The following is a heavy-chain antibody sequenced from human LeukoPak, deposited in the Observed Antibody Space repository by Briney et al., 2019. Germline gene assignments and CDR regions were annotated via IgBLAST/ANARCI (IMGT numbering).Heavy chain of an antibody. CDR1: GGSISSGDYY. J-gene: IGHJ4*02. V-gene: IGHV4-30-4*01. Sequence: SETLSLTCTVSGGSISSGDYYWSWIRQPPGKGLEWIGSIYYSGSTYYNPSLKSRVTISVDTSKNQFSLKLSSVTAADTAVYYCARAGVDIVATMSYYFDYWGQGTLVTVSS. D-gene: IGHD5-12*01. CDR3: ARAGVDIVATMSYYFDY. CDR2: IYYSGST.